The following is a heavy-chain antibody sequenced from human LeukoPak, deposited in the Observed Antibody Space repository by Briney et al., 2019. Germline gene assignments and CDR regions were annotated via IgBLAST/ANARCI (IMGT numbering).Heavy chain of an antibody. CDR1: GGSFSGYY. CDR2: INHSGST. Sequence: SETLSLTCAVHGGSFSGYYWSWIRQPPGKGLEWIGEINHSGSTNYNPSLKSRVTISVDTSKNQFSLKLSSVTAADTAVYYCASRFRTYYDFWSGAYYFDYWGQGTLVTVSS. V-gene: IGHV4-34*01. J-gene: IGHJ4*02. D-gene: IGHD3-3*01. CDR3: ASRFRTYYDFWSGAYYFDY.